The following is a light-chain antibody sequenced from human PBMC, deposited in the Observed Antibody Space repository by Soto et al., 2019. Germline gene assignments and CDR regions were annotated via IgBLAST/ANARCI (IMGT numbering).Light chain of an antibody. V-gene: IGKV1-39*01. J-gene: IGKJ1*01. CDR1: QSISSY. CDR3: QQSYSTPWT. CDR2: AAS. Sequence: DIQMTLSPSSLSASLGDRVTITCRASQSISSYLNWYQQKPGKAPKLLIYAASSLQSGVPSRFSGSGSGTDFTLTISSLQPEDYATYYSQQSYSTPWTFGQGTRWIS.